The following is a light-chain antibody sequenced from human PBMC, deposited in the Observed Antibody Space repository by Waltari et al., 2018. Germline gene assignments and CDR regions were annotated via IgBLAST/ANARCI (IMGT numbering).Light chain of an antibody. J-gene: IGKJ4*01. Sequence: DIQMTQSPSSLSASVGDRVTITFRARQSISSYLNWYQQKPGKAPKLLIYAASSLQSGVPSRFSGSGSGTDFTLTISSLQPEDFATYYCQQSYSTPLTFGGGTKVEIK. CDR2: AAS. V-gene: IGKV1-39*01. CDR1: QSISSY. CDR3: QQSYSTPLT.